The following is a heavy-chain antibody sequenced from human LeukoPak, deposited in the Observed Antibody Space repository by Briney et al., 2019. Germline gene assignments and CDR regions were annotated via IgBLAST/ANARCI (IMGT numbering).Heavy chain of an antibody. CDR1: GDTLTELS. J-gene: IGHJ3*02. CDR3: TTETPRRGCTGGVCYTGAFDI. V-gene: IGHV1-24*01. Sequence: ASVKVSCKVSGDTLTELSMYWVRQAPGKGLEWMGGFDPEEGETIYAPKFHGRVTMTEDTSTDTASMELSSLTSEDTAVYYCTTETPRRGCTGGVCYTGAFDIWGQGTMVTVSS. CDR2: FDPEEGET. D-gene: IGHD2-8*02.